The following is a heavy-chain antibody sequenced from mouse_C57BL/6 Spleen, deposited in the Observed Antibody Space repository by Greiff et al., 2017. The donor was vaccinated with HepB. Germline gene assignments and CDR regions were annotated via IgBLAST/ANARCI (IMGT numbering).Heavy chain of an antibody. Sequence: VQVVESGAELVKPGASVKLSCTASGFNIKDYYMHWVKQRTEQGLEWIGNIDPSDSETHYNQKFKDKATLTVDKSSSTAYMQLSSLTSEDSAVYYCARDYYYGSSPWFAYWGQGTLVTVSA. J-gene: IGHJ3*01. V-gene: IGHV1-52*01. CDR1: GFNIKDYY. D-gene: IGHD1-1*01. CDR2: IDPSDSET. CDR3: ARDYYYGSSPWFAY.